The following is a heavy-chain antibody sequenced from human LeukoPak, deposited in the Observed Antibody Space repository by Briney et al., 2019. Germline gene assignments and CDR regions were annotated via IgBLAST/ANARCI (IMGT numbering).Heavy chain of an antibody. V-gene: IGHV4-39*07. D-gene: IGHD4-11*01. Sequence: SETLSLTCTVSGGSISSSSYYWGWIRQPPGKGLEWIGSIYYSGSTYYNPSLKSRVTISVDTSKNQFSLKLSSVTAADTAVYCCARERDYSNYPQENWFDPWGQGTLVTVSS. CDR1: GGSISSSSYY. J-gene: IGHJ5*02. CDR3: ARERDYSNYPQENWFDP. CDR2: IYYSGST.